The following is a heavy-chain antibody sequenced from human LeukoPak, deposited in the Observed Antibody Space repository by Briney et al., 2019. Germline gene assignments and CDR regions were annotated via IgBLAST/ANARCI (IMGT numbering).Heavy chain of an antibody. CDR1: GGSFSGYY. CDR3: ARLRGIYYYGSGSYHYFDY. CDR2: INHSGST. J-gene: IGHJ4*02. D-gene: IGHD3-10*01. Sequence: SETLSLTCAVYGGSFSGYYWSWIRQPPGKGLEWIGKINHSGSTNYNPSLKSRVTISVDTSKNQFSLKLSSVTAADTAVYYCARLRGIYYYGSGSYHYFDYWGQGTLVTVSS. V-gene: IGHV4-34*01.